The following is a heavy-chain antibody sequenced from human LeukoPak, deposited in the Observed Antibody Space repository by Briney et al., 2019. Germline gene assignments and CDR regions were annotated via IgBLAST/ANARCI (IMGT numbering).Heavy chain of an antibody. D-gene: IGHD3-10*01. CDR3: ARVLWFGELLSEDNWFDP. V-gene: IGHV4-39*01. J-gene: IGHJ5*02. CDR1: GGSISSSSYY. Sequence: PSETLSLTCTVSGGSISSSSYYWGWIRQPPGKGLEWIGSIYYSGSTYYNPSLKSRVTISVDTSKNQFSLKLSSVTAADTAVYYCARVLWFGELLSEDNWFDPWGQGTLVTVSS. CDR2: IYYSGST.